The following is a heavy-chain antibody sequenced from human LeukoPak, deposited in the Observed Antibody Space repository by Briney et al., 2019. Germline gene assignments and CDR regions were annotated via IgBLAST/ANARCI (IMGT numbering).Heavy chain of an antibody. CDR2: IWYDGSNK. J-gene: IGHJ4*02. V-gene: IGHV3-33*08. Sequence: GGSLRLSCAASGFTVNSNDMSWVRQAPGKGLEWVAVIWYDGSNKYYADSVKGRFTISRDNSKNTLYLQMNSLRAEDTAVYYCARAGLGNMFDYWGQGTLVTVSS. CDR1: GFTVNSND. D-gene: IGHD1-14*01. CDR3: ARAGLGNMFDY.